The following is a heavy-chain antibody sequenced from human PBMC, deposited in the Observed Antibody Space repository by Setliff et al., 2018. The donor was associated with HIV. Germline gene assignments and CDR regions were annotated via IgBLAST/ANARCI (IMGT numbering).Heavy chain of an antibody. D-gene: IGHD1-26*01. J-gene: IGHJ5*02. CDR2: ISTNTGDP. CDR1: GYSFTSYG. V-gene: IGHV7-4-1*01. Sequence: VASVKVSCKASGYSFTSYGMNWVRQAPGQGLEWMGRISTNTGDPMYAQGFTGRFVFSLDITVNTAYLQISSLKTEDTAVYYCARESDDGNFLGWFDPWGQGTQVTVSS. CDR3: ARESDDGNFLGWFDP.